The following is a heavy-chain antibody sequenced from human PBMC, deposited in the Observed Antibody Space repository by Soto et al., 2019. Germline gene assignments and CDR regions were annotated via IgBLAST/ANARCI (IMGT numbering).Heavy chain of an antibody. CDR1: GFTFSSYG. J-gene: IGHJ6*02. CDR3: ARETGYSSSWYYYYYGMDV. D-gene: IGHD6-13*01. Sequence: GGTLRLSCAASGFTFSSYGMHWVRQAPGKGLEWVAVIWYDGSNKYYADSVKGRFTISRDNSKNTLYLQMNSLRAEDTAVYYCARETGYSSSWYYYYYGMDVWGQGTTVTVSS. CDR2: IWYDGSNK. V-gene: IGHV3-33*01.